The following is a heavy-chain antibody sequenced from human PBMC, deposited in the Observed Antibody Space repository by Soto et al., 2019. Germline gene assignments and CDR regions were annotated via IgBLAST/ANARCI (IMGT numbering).Heavy chain of an antibody. J-gene: IGHJ4*02. CDR3: ARYYYDSSGYSQYYFDY. D-gene: IGHD3-22*01. V-gene: IGHV3-21*01. Sequence: GGSLRLSCAASGFTFSSYSMNWVRQAPGKGLEWVSSISSSSSYIYYADSVKGRFTISRENDKNSLYLQMNSLRAEDTAVYYCARYYYDSSGYSQYYFDYWGQGTLVTVSS. CDR2: ISSSSSYI. CDR1: GFTFSSYS.